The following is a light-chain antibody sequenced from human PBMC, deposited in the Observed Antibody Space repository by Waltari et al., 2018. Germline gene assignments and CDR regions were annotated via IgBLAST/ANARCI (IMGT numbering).Light chain of an antibody. CDR3: QQRSDWPIT. V-gene: IGKV3-11*01. CDR2: DTS. CDR1: QNIDNY. J-gene: IGKJ5*01. Sequence: EIVLTQSPATLSLSPGERDTLSCRASQNIDNYLIWYQQKPGQAPRLLIYDTSKRATGIPVRFSGSGSETDFTLTISSLEPEDFAIYYCQQRSDWPITFGQGTRLEI.